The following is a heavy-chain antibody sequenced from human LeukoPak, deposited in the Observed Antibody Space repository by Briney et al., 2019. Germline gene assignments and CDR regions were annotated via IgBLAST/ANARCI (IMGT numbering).Heavy chain of an antibody. CDR1: GGSISSYY. V-gene: IGHV4-59*01. CDR2: IYYSGST. J-gene: IGHJ6*02. CDR3: ARDMAYYDILTGPYGMDV. D-gene: IGHD3-9*01. Sequence: SETLSLTCTVSGGSISSYYWSWIRQPPGKGLEWIGYIYYSGSTNYNPSLKSRVTISVDTSKNQFSLKLSSVTAADTAVYYCARDMAYYDILTGPYGMDVWGQGTTVTVSS.